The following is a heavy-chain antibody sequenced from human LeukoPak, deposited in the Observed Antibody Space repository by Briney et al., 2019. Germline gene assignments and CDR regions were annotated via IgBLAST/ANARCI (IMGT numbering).Heavy chain of an antibody. CDR2: ISGSGGST. D-gene: IGHD3-22*01. CDR1: GFTISSYA. V-gene: IGHV3-23*01. J-gene: IGHJ1*01. Sequence: PGGSLRLSCAASGFTISSYAMSWVRQAPGKGLEWVSAISGSGGSTYYADSVKGRFTISRDNSKNTLYLQMNSLRAEDTAVYYCAKVGYYYDSSGYYNAEYFQHWGQGTLVTVSS. CDR3: AKVGYYYDSSGYYNAEYFQH.